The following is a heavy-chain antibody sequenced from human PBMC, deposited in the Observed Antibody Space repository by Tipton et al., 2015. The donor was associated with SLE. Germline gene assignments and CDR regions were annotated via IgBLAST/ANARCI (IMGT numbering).Heavy chain of an antibody. Sequence: QLVQSGGGLVQPGGSLRLSCAASGFTVSSNYMSWVRQAPGKGLEWVAVIYSGGSTYYADSVKGRFTISRPNSKNTLYLQMNSLRAEDTAVYYCASSIAAAGSYYGMDVWGQGTTVTVSS. D-gene: IGHD6-13*01. CDR1: GFTVSSNY. J-gene: IGHJ6*02. CDR2: IYSGGST. V-gene: IGHV3-53*04. CDR3: ASSIAAAGSYYGMDV.